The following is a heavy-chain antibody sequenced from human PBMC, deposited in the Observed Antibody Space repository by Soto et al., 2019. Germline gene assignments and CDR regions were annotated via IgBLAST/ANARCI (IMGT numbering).Heavy chain of an antibody. CDR2: ISSSSSYI. Sequence: GGSLRLSCAASGFTFSSYSMNWVRQAPGKGLEWVSSISSSSSYIYYADSVKGRFTISRDNAKNSLYLQMNSLRAEDTAVYYCARDPVDIVVVVAASSWFDPWGQGTLVTVSS. CDR1: GFTFSSYS. D-gene: IGHD2-15*01. J-gene: IGHJ5*02. CDR3: ARDPVDIVVVVAASSWFDP. V-gene: IGHV3-21*01.